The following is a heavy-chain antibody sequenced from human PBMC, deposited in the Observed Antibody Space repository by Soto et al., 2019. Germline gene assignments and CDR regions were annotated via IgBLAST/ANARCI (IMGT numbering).Heavy chain of an antibody. V-gene: IGHV4-31*03. CDR1: GGSISSGGYY. CDR2: IYYSGST. J-gene: IGHJ4*02. CDR3: ARDWGRDGCFDY. Sequence: QVQLQESGPGLVKPSQTLSLTCTVSGGSISSGGYYWSWIRQHPGKGLEWIGDIYYSGSTCYNPSLKSRVTISVDTSKNQFSLKLSSVTAADTAVYYCARDWGRDGCFDYWGQGTLVTVSS. D-gene: IGHD3-16*01.